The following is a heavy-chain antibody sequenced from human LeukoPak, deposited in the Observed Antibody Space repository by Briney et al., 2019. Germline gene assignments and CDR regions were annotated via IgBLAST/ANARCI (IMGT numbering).Heavy chain of an antibody. J-gene: IGHJ6*03. V-gene: IGHV3-23*01. CDR1: GFTFSSYA. Sequence: GGSLRLSCAASGFTFSSYAMSWVRQAPGKGLEWVSAISGSGGSTYYADSVKGRFTISRDNSKNTLYLQMNSLRAEDTAVYYCAKDRLRWADYYYYMDVWGKGTTVTVSS. CDR2: ISGSGGST. CDR3: AKDRLRWADYYYYMDV. D-gene: IGHD4-23*01.